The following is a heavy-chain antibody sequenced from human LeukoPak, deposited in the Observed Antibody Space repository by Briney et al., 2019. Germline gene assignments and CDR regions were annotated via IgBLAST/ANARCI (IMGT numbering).Heavy chain of an antibody. J-gene: IGHJ6*03. CDR3: AKGGGGRLIYYYYMDV. Sequence: GGSLRLSCAAFGFTFSSYRMSWVRQAPGKGLEWVANIKQDGSEKHYVDSVKGRFTISRDNAKNSLYLQMNSLRAEDMALYYCAKGGGGRLIYYYYMDVWGKGTTVTISS. V-gene: IGHV3-7*03. CDR1: GFTFSSYR. D-gene: IGHD3-16*01. CDR2: IKQDGSEK.